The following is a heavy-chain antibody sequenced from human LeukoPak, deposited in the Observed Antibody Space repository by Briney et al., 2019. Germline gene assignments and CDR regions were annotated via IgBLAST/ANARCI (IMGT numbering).Heavy chain of an antibody. CDR1: GFTVSSNY. CDR3: ARAGRIAVAGYYYYGMDV. CDR2: IYSGGST. D-gene: IGHD6-19*01. V-gene: IGHV3-53*01. J-gene: IGHJ6*04. Sequence: GGSLRLSCAASGFTVSSNYMSWVRQAPGKGLEWVSVIYSGGSTDFANSVKSRFTISRDTSKNTLYLQMNSLRTEDTAVYYCARAGRIAVAGYYYYGMDVWGKGTTVTVSS.